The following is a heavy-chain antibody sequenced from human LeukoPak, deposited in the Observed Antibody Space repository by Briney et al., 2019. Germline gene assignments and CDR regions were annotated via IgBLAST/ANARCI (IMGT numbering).Heavy chain of an antibody. D-gene: IGHD2-2*02. Sequence: SETLSLTCTVSGGSISSSSYYWSWIRQPAGKGLEWIGRIYTSGSTNYNPSLKSRVTMSVDTSKNQFSLKLSSVTAADTAVYYCAREGCSITSCYRDLDYWGPGTLVTVSS. CDR2: IYTSGST. CDR3: AREGCSITSCYRDLDY. J-gene: IGHJ4*02. CDR1: GGSISSSSYY. V-gene: IGHV4-61*02.